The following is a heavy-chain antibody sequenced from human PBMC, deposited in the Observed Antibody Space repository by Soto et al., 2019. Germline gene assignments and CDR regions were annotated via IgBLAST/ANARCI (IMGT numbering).Heavy chain of an antibody. V-gene: IGHV3-30*03. Sequence: GGSLRLSCAASGFTFNSYGMHWVRQGPGNGLEWVAFISYDSTKTYYADSVKGRFTISRDNSNSALYVQMNSMTGEDTAVYYCARTRSAWSDFHYYSLDVWGQGTTVTVSS. CDR1: GFTFNSYG. J-gene: IGHJ6*02. CDR2: ISYDSTKT. D-gene: IGHD1-26*01. CDR3: ARTRSAWSDFHYYSLDV.